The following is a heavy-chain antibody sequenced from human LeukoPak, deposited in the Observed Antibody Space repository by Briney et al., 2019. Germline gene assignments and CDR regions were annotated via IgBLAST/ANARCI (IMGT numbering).Heavy chain of an antibody. D-gene: IGHD7-27*01. Sequence: RTYYRSKWIFDYAVSVKSRMTINPDTSKNHFSLQLNSVTPEDTAVYFCSRQTVLGNWFDPWGQGTLVTVSP. J-gene: IGHJ5*02. V-gene: IGHV6-1*01. CDR3: SRQTVLGNWFDP. CDR2: TYYRSKWIF.